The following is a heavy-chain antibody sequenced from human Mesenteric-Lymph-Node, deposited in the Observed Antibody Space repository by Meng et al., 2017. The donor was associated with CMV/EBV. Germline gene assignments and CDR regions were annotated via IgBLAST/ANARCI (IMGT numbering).Heavy chain of an antibody. Sequence: GESLKISCAVSGFTLRNYAMTWVRQAPGKGLEWVSAISGSGGSTYYADSVKGRFTISRDNSKNTLYLQMNSLRAEDTAVYYCARLNHYGSGSYVDFWGQGTLVTVSS. CDR1: GFTLRNYA. J-gene: IGHJ4*02. D-gene: IGHD3-10*01. CDR2: ISGSGGST. CDR3: ARLNHYGSGSYVDF. V-gene: IGHV3-23*01.